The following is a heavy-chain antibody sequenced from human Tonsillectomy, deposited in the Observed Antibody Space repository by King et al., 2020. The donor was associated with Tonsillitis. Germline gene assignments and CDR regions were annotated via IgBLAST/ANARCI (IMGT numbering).Heavy chain of an antibody. V-gene: IGHV4-59*01. CDR2: IYYSGST. CDR3: ARDPYYGSGNYFDY. J-gene: IGHJ4*02. CDR1: GGSISIYY. Sequence: VQLQESGPGLVKPSETLSLTCTVSGGSISIYYWSWIRQPPGKGLEWIGYIYYSGSTNYNPSLKSRVTISVDTSKNQFSLKLSSVTAVDTAVYYCARDPYYGSGNYFDYWGQGTLVTVSS. D-gene: IGHD3-10*01.